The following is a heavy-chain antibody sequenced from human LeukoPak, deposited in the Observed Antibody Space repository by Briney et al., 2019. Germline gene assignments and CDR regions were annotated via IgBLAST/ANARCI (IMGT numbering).Heavy chain of an antibody. V-gene: IGHV3-23*01. J-gene: IGHJ5*02. CDR1: GFTFSSYG. Sequence: GGSLRLSCAASGFTFSSYGMSWVRQAPGKGLEWVSAISGSGGSTYYADSVKGRFTISRDNSKNTLYLQMNSLRAEDTAVYYCAKEEGDCGSGSYGWFDPWGQGTLVTVSS. CDR2: ISGSGGST. D-gene: IGHD3-10*01. CDR3: AKEEGDCGSGSYGWFDP.